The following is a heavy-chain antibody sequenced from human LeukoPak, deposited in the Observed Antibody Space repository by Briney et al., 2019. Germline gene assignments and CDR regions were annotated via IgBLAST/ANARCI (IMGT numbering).Heavy chain of an antibody. CDR1: GFTVSSNY. CDR2: IYSGGST. V-gene: IGHV3-53*01. J-gene: IGHJ4*02. Sequence: PGGSLRLSCAASGFTVSSNYMTWVRQAPGKGLEWVSVIYSGGSTYYADSVKGRFTISRDNSKNTLYLQMNNLRAEDTAVYYCARDSSSVTTDYWSQGTLVTVSS. D-gene: IGHD6-6*01. CDR3: ARDSSSVTTDY.